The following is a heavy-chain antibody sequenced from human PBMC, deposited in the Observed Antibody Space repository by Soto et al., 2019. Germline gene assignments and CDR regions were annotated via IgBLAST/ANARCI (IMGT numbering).Heavy chain of an antibody. Sequence: ASVNVSCKASGYTFSNGAITWVRQAPGQGLEWMGWVSAYNGHTNYAQKFKGRVTMTTETSTSPEYMELGSRGYDDTAVYFCARAARYDCNYIMYWGQGTPVTVSS. J-gene: IGHJ4*02. CDR2: VSAYNGHT. CDR1: GYTFSNGA. V-gene: IGHV1-18*01. CDR3: ARAARYDCNYIMY. D-gene: IGHD1-1*01.